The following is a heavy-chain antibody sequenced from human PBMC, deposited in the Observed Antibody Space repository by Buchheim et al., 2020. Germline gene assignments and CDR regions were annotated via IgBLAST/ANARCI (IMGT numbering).Heavy chain of an antibody. Sequence: QVQLVESGGGVVQPGRSLRLSCAASGFTFSSYGMHWVRQAPGKGLEWVAVISYDGSNKYYADSVKGRFTISRDNSKNKLYLQMNSLRAEDTAVYYCAKRGSSSHRAPDYWGQGTL. CDR3: AKRGSSSHRAPDY. CDR2: ISYDGSNK. J-gene: IGHJ4*02. CDR1: GFTFSSYG. V-gene: IGHV3-30*18. D-gene: IGHD6-6*01.